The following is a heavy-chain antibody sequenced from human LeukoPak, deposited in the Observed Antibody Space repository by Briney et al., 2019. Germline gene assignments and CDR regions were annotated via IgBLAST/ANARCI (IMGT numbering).Heavy chain of an antibody. CDR3: ARPSAAYSSGWYGDAFDI. CDR1: GYIFTSYW. V-gene: IGHV5-51*01. CDR2: IYPGDSDT. D-gene: IGHD6-19*01. J-gene: IGHJ3*02. Sequence: GESLKISCPGSGYIFTSYWIGWVRQMPGKGLEWMGIIYPGDSDTKYRPSFQGQLTISAHKSISTAYLQWISLKAAHTSMYYCARPSAAYSSGWYGDAFDIWGQGTMVTVSS.